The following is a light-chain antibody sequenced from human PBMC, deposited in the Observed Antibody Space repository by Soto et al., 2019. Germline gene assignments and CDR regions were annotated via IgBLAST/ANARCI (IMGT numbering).Light chain of an antibody. CDR1: QSISGW. V-gene: IGKV1-5*01. J-gene: IGKJ2*01. CDR2: DAS. Sequence: DIQMTQSPYTLSPSVGDRVSITCRASQSISGWLAWYQQKPGKAPKLLIYDASSLESAVPSRFSGSGSGTEFSLPIIRMQPDDFATYYCQQYNSYSANAFGQGTKLEIK. CDR3: QQYNSYSANA.